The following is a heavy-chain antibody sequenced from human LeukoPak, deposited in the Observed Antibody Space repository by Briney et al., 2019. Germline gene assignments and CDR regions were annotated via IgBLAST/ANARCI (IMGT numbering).Heavy chain of an antibody. CDR3: ARDSVSSSSSYYYYYGMDV. V-gene: IGHV1-24*01. J-gene: IGHJ6*02. Sequence: ASVKVSCKVSGYTLTELSMHWVRQAPGKGLEWMGGFDPEDGETIYAQKFQGRVTITADKSTSTAYMELSSLRSEDTAVYYCARDSVSSSSSYYYYYGMDVWGQGTTVTVSS. D-gene: IGHD6-6*01. CDR1: GYTLTELS. CDR2: FDPEDGET.